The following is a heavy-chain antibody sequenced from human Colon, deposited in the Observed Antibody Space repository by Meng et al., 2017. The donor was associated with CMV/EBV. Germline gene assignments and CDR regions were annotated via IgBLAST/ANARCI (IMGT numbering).Heavy chain of an antibody. J-gene: IGHJ5*02. CDR1: GFTFDDYA. CDR3: ARDFKSGRP. CDR2: ISPSGDYI. Sequence: GESLKISCAASGFTFDDYAIHWVRQAPGKGLEWVSSISPSGDYIHYADSLKGRFTISRDNTKNSLFLQMNSLRADDTADYYCARDFKSGRPWGQGTLVTVSS. V-gene: IGHV3-21*06.